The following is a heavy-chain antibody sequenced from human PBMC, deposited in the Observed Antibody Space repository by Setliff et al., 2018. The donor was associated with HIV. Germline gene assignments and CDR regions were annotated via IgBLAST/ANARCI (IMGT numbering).Heavy chain of an antibody. CDR1: GFTFSSYA. Sequence: GGSLRISCAASGFTFSSYAMSWVRQTPEKGLEWVSIITSGGSTYYADSAKGRFIISRDNSQNTLYLQMNSLRADDTAIYYCAKGFRPVDTALVSGPTYWGQGTLVTVSS. CDR2: ITSGGST. V-gene: IGHV3-23*01. CDR3: AKGFRPVDTALVSGPTY. D-gene: IGHD5-18*01. J-gene: IGHJ4*02.